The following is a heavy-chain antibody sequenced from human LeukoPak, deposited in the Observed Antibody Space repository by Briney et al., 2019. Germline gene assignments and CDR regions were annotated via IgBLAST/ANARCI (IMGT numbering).Heavy chain of an antibody. Sequence: ASVKVSCKASGYTFTSYGISWVRQGPGQGLEWMGWISAYNGNTNYAQKLQGRVTMTTDTSTSTAYMELRSLRSDDTAVYYCARGKFRLSDSWFDPWGQGTLVTVSS. CDR3: ARGKFRLSDSWFDP. CDR1: GYTFTSYG. J-gene: IGHJ5*02. CDR2: ISAYNGNT. D-gene: IGHD3-16*01. V-gene: IGHV1-18*01.